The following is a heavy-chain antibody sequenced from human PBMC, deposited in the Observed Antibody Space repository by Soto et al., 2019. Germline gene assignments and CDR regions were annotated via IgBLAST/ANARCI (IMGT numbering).Heavy chain of an antibody. J-gene: IGHJ4*02. V-gene: IGHV1-18*01. Sequence: GASVKVSCKASGYTFTSYGISWVRQAPGQGLEWMGWISAYNGNTNYAQKLQGRVTMTTDTSTSTAYMELRSLRSDDTAVYYCARGPQRYCSGGSCYSGSFDYRGQGTLVTVSS. CDR3: ARGPQRYCSGGSCYSGSFDY. D-gene: IGHD2-15*01. CDR2: ISAYNGNT. CDR1: GYTFTSYG.